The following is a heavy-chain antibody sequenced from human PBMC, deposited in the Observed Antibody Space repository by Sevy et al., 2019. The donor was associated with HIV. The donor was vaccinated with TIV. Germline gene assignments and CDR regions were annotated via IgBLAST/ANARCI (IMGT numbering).Heavy chain of an antibody. J-gene: IGHJ4*02. Sequence: SETLSLTCTVSGGSFSSSSYYWNWIRQPAGRGLEWIGRIYTSGSTNYNPSLKSRVTMSVDTSKNQFSLKLSSVTAAATAVYYCAGRIAVDAFDYWGQGNLVTVSS. CDR1: GGSFSSSSYY. CDR3: AGRIAVDAFDY. D-gene: IGHD6-19*01. CDR2: IYTSGST. V-gene: IGHV4-61*02.